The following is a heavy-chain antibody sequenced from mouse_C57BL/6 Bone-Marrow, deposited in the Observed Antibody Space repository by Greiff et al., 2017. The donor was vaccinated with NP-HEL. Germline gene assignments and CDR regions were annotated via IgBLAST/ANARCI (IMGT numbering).Heavy chain of an antibody. CDR2: IYPRSGNT. CDR3: AGTYERAMDY. J-gene: IGHJ4*01. D-gene: IGHD5-1*01. CDR1: GYTFTSYG. V-gene: IGHV1-81*01. Sequence: VKLQQSGAELARPGASVKLSCKASGYTFTSYGISWVKQRTGQGLEWIGEIYPRSGNTYYNEKFKGKATLTADKSSSTAYMELRNLTSEDSAVRYYAGTYERAMDYWGQGTSVTVSS.